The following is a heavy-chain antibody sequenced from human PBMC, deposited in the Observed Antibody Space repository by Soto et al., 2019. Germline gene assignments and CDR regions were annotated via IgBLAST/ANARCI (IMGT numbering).Heavy chain of an antibody. J-gene: IGHJ4*02. D-gene: IGHD3-10*01. CDR2: ISGSGGST. Sequence: EVQLLESGGGLVQPGGSLRHSCAASGFTFSSYAMNWVRQAPGKGLEWVSVISGSGGSTYYADSVKGRFTISRDNSKNTLYLQMKSLGAEDTAVYYCAKRASGSYFDYWGQGTLVTVSS. V-gene: IGHV3-23*01. CDR3: AKRASGSYFDY. CDR1: GFTFSSYA.